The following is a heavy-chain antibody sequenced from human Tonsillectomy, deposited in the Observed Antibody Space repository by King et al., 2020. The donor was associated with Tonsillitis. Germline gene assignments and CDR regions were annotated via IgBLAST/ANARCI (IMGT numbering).Heavy chain of an antibody. V-gene: IGHV3-33*03. Sequence: VQLVESGGGVVQPGRSLRLSCAASGFTFSNHGMHWVRQSPGKGLEWVAVIWYDGSKKYYSNSVKGRFTIARDNSKNTMYLQMTSLRGDDTALYFCARGFCSATSCHHFDSWGQGTLVTVSS. J-gene: IGHJ4*02. D-gene: IGHD2-15*01. CDR1: GFTFSNHG. CDR3: ARGFCSATSCHHFDS. CDR2: IWYDGSKK.